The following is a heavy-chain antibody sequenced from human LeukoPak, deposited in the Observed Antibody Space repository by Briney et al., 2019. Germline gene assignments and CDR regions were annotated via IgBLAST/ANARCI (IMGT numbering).Heavy chain of an antibody. D-gene: IGHD5-18*01. CDR1: GYSFTSYW. Sequence: GESLKISCKGSGYSFTSYWISWVRQMPGKGLEWMGRIDPSDSYTNYSPSFQGHVTISADKSISIAYLQWSSLKASDTAMYYCATAADTAMVDLYYYYYGMDVWGQGTTVTVSS. CDR2: IDPSDSYT. CDR3: ATAADTAMVDLYYYYYGMDV. J-gene: IGHJ6*02. V-gene: IGHV5-10-1*01.